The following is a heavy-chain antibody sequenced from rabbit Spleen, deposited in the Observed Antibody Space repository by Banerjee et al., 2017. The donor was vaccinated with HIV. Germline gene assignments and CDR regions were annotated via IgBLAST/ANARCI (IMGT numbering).Heavy chain of an antibody. V-gene: IGHV1S40*01. CDR3: ARGSATMTMVVIGFYLNL. CDR1: GFSFSSNA. Sequence: QSLEESGGDLVQPGASLTLTCTASGFSFSSNAMCWVRQAPEKRPEWIGCIVTGSGTTYDASWAKGRFTISKTSSTTVTLQLNSLTAADTATYFCARGSATMTMVVIGFYLNLWGQGTLVTVS. D-gene: IGHD2-1*01. J-gene: IGHJ4*01. CDR2: IVTGSGTT.